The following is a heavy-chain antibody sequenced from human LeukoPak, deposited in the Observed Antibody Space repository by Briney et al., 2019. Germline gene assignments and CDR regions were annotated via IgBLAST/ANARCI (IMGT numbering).Heavy chain of an antibody. CDR3: ARGDSSGYYITPFDY. V-gene: IGHV1-69*05. CDR2: IIPIFGTA. D-gene: IGHD3-22*01. Sequence: SVKVSCKASGYTFTSYGISWVRQAPGQGLEWMGGIIPIFGTANYAQKFQGRVTITTDESTSTAYMELSSLRSEDTAVYYCARGDSSGYYITPFDYWGQGTLVTVSS. J-gene: IGHJ4*02. CDR1: GYTFTSYG.